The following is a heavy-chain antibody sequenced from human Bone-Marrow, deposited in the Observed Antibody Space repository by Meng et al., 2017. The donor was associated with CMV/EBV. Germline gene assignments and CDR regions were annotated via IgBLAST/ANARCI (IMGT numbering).Heavy chain of an antibody. CDR2: IYSSGST. V-gene: IGHV4-39*07. D-gene: IGHD2-15*01. Sequence: SETLSLSCTVSGGSISSSSYYWVWIRQPPGKGLEWIGTIYSSGSTYYSPSLKSRVTISVDTSKDQFSLKVTSVTAADTAVYYCARGEGFCNGGACYFDYWGQGTLVTVSS. CDR1: GGSISSSSYY. CDR3: ARGEGFCNGGACYFDY. J-gene: IGHJ4*02.